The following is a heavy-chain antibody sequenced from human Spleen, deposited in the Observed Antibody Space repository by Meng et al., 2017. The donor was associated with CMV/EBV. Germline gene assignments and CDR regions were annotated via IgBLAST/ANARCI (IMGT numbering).Heavy chain of an antibody. V-gene: IGHV3-23*01. D-gene: IGHD1-26*01. Sequence: GGSLRLSCAASGVTFSSYAMSWVRQAPGKGLEWVSAISGSGGSTYSADSVKGRFTISRDNSKNTLYLQMNSLRAEDTAVYYCAKLLGSPGGYFDYWGQGTLVTVSS. J-gene: IGHJ4*02. CDR2: ISGSGGST. CDR1: GVTFSSYA. CDR3: AKLLGSPGGYFDY.